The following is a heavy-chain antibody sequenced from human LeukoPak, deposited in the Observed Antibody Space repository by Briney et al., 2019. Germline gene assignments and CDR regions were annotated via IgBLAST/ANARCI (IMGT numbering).Heavy chain of an antibody. CDR2: INTNTGNP. V-gene: IGHV7-4-1*02. CDR1: GYTFTSYA. J-gene: IGHJ5*02. Sequence: ASVKVSCKASGYTFTSYAMNWVRQAPGQGLEWMGWINTNTGNPTYAQGFTGRFVFSLDTSVSTAYLQISSLKAEDTAVYYCARDLYRMVRGVYNWFDPWGQGTLVTVSS. D-gene: IGHD3-10*01. CDR3: ARDLYRMVRGVYNWFDP.